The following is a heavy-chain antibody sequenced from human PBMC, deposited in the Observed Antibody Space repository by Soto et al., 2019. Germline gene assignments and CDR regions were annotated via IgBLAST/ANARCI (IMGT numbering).Heavy chain of an antibody. CDR1: GYTFTDYY. V-gene: IGHV1-2*02. J-gene: IGHJ5*02. CDR3: ARGGPVEVQTAATPEFAP. CDR2: INPNSGGI. D-gene: IGHD2-2*01. Sequence: ASVKVSCKASGYTFTDYYMHWVRQAPGQGLEWMGWINPNSGGINYAQKFQGRVTMTRETYFNSAYMELSRLRSDDTAMYYCARGGPVEVQTAATPEFAPWGRGTLVTVSS.